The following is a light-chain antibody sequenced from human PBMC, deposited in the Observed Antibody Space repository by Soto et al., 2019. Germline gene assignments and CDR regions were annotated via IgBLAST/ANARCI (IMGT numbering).Light chain of an antibody. CDR2: GAS. CDR1: QSVSNNY. Sequence: EIVLTQSPGTLSLSRGEIATLSWRASQSVSNNYLAWYQQKHGQAPRLLIYGASNRPTGIPDRFSGSGSGTDFTLTISRLEPEDFAVYYCQQYGSSGTFSQGTKVDIK. J-gene: IGKJ1*01. V-gene: IGKV3-20*01. CDR3: QQYGSSGT.